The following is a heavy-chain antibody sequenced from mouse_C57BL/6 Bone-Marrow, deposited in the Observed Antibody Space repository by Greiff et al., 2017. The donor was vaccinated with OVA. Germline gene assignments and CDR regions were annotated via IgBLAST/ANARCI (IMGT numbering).Heavy chain of an antibody. D-gene: IGHD4-1*01. Sequence: QVQLQQSGAELVRPGASVKLSCKTSGYIFTSYWIHWVKQRSGQGLEWIARIYPGTGSTYYNEKFKDKATLTADKASSTAYMQLSSLKSEDSAVYVGARSETGTGWMDYWGQGTSVTVSS. CDR2: IYPGTGST. J-gene: IGHJ4*01. V-gene: IGHV1S132*01. CDR1: GYIFTSYW. CDR3: ARSETGTGWMDY.